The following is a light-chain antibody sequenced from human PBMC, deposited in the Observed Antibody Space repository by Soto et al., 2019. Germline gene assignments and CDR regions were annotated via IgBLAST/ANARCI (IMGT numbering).Light chain of an antibody. CDR3: QQYNNWPAGR. V-gene: IGKV3-15*01. CDR2: GAS. Sequence: EIAMTQSPATLSVSPGERATLSCRASQSVSSNLAWYQQTPGQAPRLLIYGASTRATGIPARFSGSGSGTEFTLTISSLQSEDFAVYYRQQYNNWPAGRFGQGTKV. J-gene: IGKJ1*01. CDR1: QSVSSN.